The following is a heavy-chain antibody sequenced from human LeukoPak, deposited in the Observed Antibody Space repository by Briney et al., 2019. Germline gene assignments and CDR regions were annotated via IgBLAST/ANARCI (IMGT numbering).Heavy chain of an antibody. CDR1: GFTVSSNY. V-gene: IGHV3-53*01. CDR3: ASGHCLGYFDN. Sequence: QPGGSLRLSCAACGFTVSSNYMSWGRQAPGKGLEWVSIIYSGGSTDYADSVKGRFTISRDNAKNALYLQMNSLRAEDTAVYYCASGHCLGYFDNWGQGTLVTVSS. D-gene: IGHD2-21*02. J-gene: IGHJ4*02. CDR2: IYSGGST.